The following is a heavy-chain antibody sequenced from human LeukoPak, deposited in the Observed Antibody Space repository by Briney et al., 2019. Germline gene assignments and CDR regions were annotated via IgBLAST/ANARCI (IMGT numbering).Heavy chain of an antibody. V-gene: IGHV4-61*01. D-gene: IGHD5-18*01. CDR2: IYYSGST. J-gene: IGHJ4*02. CDR3: AREAMYSYGNNFDC. CDR1: GGSVSSGSYY. Sequence: SETLSLTCTVSGGSVSSGSYYWSWIRQPPGKGLEWIGYIYYSGSTNYNPSLKSRVTISVDTSKNQFSLKLSSVTAADTAVYHCAREAMYSYGNNFDCWGQGTLVTVSS.